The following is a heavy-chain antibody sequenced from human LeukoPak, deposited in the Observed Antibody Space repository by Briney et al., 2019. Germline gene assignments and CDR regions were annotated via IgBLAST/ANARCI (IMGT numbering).Heavy chain of an antibody. V-gene: IGHV3-74*01. D-gene: IGHD2-2*01. CDR1: GFTSSNHW. CDR2: INTDGPRA. J-gene: IGHJ6*03. CDR3: AREVEVVPTAMGAYYYYFMDV. Sequence: QPGGSLRHSCAASGFTSSNHWMHWVRQAPGKGLLWVSRINTDGPRADYAGSVKGRFTISRDNAKNTLYLQMNNLSADDTALYYCAREVEVVPTAMGAYYYYFMDVWGKGTTVTVSS.